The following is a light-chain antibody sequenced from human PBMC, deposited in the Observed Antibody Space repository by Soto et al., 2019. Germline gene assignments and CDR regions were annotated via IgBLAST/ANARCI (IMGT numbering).Light chain of an antibody. V-gene: IGLV2-8*01. CDR2: EVS. Sequence: QSALTQPPSASGSPGQSVTISCTGTSSDVGGYNYVSWYQQHPGKAPKLMIYEVSKRPSGVPDRFSGSKSGITASLTVSGLQAEDEADYYCSSYAGSNGVVFGGGTKLTVL. CDR1: SSDVGGYNY. CDR3: SSYAGSNGVV. J-gene: IGLJ2*01.